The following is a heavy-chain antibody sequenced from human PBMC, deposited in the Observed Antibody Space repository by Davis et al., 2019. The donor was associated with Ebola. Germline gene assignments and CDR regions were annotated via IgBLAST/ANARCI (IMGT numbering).Heavy chain of an antibody. V-gene: IGHV3-30*02. Sequence: GESLKISCAASGFTFRSYWMTWVRQAPGKGLEWVAFIRSEATSQDYGKSVQGRFFISRDDSKNTLYLQMNSLRVDDTAVYFCARDGPNYDVDYWGQGTLVTVSS. J-gene: IGHJ4*02. CDR3: ARDGPNYDVDY. CDR1: GFTFRSYW. D-gene: IGHD3-22*01. CDR2: IRSEATSQ.